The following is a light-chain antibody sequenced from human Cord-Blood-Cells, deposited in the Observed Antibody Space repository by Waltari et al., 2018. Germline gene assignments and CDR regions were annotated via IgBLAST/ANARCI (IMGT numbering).Light chain of an antibody. CDR2: RNR. V-gene: IGLV1-40*01. CDR1: SSNIGAGYD. CDR3: QSYDSSLSGWV. Sequence: QSVLTQPPSVSGAPGQRVTISCTGSSSNIGAGYDVHWYQQLPVTAPKLLIYRNRNRPSGVPALFSGSKSGTSASLAITGLQAEDEADYYCQSYDSSLSGWVFGGGTKLTVL. J-gene: IGLJ3*02.